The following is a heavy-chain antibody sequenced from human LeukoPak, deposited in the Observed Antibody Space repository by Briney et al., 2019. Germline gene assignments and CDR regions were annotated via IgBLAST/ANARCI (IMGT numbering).Heavy chain of an antibody. CDR1: GFTFSNYW. CDR3: ARGDDFSGDY. D-gene: IGHD2-21*02. V-gene: IGHV3-7*04. Sequence: PGGSLRLSCAASGFTFSNYWMSWVRQAPGRGLEWVANIHPEGNEKYHVDSAKGRFTISRDNTKNSLFLQMHGLRVEDTAVYYCARGDDFSGDYWGQGTLVTVSS. J-gene: IGHJ4*02. CDR2: IHPEGNEK.